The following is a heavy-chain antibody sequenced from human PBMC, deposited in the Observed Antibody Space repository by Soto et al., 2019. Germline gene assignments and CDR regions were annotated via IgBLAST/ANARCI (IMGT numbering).Heavy chain of an antibody. D-gene: IGHD3-10*01. CDR2: ISAYNGNT. CDR3: ARASEDFTYYFGSGSYYYGMDV. J-gene: IGHJ6*02. Sequence: GASVKVSCKASGYTFTSYGISWVRQAPGQGLEWMGWISAYNGNTNYAQKLQGRVTMTTDTSTSTAYMELRSLRSDDTAGYYCARASEDFTYYFGSGSYYYGMDVWGQGTTVTVSS. CDR1: GYTFTSYG. V-gene: IGHV1-18*01.